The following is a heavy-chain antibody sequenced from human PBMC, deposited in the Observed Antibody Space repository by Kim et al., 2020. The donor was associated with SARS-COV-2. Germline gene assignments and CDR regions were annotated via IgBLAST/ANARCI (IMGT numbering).Heavy chain of an antibody. V-gene: IGHV3-74*01. J-gene: IGHJ4*02. CDR3: ASLVKLWADSGSG. Sequence: SSADSVQGRLTISRDNARNTLYLPMNSLRTEATAVYYCASLVKLWADSGSGWGQGTLVTVSS. D-gene: IGHD1-1*01.